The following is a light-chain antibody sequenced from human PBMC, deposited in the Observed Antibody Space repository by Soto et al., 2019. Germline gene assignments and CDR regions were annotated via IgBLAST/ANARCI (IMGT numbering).Light chain of an antibody. Sequence: EIVLTQSPASLSLSPGERATLSCRASQSVSSSLFWYQQKPGQAPRLLIYDASNRATGIPAGFTGSGSGTDFTLTISSLEPEDFAVYYCQQRSNWPLTFGGGTKIEIK. CDR2: DAS. J-gene: IGKJ4*01. CDR1: QSVSSS. V-gene: IGKV3-11*01. CDR3: QQRSNWPLT.